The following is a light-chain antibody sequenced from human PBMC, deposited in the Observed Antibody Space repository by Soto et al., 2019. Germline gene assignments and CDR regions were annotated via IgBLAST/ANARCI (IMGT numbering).Light chain of an antibody. CDR1: RGHSSYA. V-gene: IGLV4-69*01. CDR3: QTWVTGIQV. Sequence: QAVLTQSPSASASLGASVKLTCTLSRGHSSYAIAWHQQRPEKGPRYLMKLNSDGSHSKGDGIPDRFSGSSSGAQRYLTISSLQSEDEADYYCQTWVTGIQVFGGGTKLTVL. CDR2: LNSDGSH. J-gene: IGLJ2*01.